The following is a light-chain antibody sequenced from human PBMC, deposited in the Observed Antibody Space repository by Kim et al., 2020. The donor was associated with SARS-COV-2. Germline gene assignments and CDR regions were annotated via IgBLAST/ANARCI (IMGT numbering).Light chain of an antibody. Sequence: LPGTLPVTLNVGITNLYWSQQKRGSPPRYLLYYFSYSDKGQGSGVPSRFSGFKGASGNTGILLISGLQSEDEADYYCMIWPRNAVLFGGGTQLTVL. CDR2: YFSYSDK. CDR3: MIWPRNAVL. V-gene: IGLV5-37*01. J-gene: IGLJ2*01. CDR1: VTLNVGITN.